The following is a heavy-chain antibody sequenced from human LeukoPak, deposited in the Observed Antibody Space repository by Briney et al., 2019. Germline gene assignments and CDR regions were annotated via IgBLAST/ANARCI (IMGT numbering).Heavy chain of an antibody. Sequence: GGSLRLSCAASGFDFNIYEMIWVRPAPGKEPEWISYISSSGSLVYYADSVKGRFTVSRDNAQKSLFLQMNGLRVEDTAMYYCARDSLHNYGGTGYGYYFDYWGQGTPVTVSS. J-gene: IGHJ4*02. D-gene: IGHD3-9*01. CDR2: ISSSGSLV. V-gene: IGHV3-48*03. CDR1: GFDFNIYE. CDR3: ARDSLHNYGGTGYGYYFDY.